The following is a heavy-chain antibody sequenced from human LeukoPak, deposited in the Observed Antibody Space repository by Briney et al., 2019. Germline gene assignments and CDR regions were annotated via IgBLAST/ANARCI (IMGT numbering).Heavy chain of an antibody. Sequence: SETLSLTCAVYGGSFSGYYWSWIRQPPGKGLEWIGEINHGGSTNYNPSLKSRVTISVDTSKNQFSLKLSSVTAADTAVYYCARGGYYDSSGYYMYYFDYWGQGTLVTVSS. J-gene: IGHJ4*02. D-gene: IGHD3-22*01. CDR3: ARGGYYDSSGYYMYYFDY. CDR2: INHGGST. V-gene: IGHV4-34*01. CDR1: GGSFSGYY.